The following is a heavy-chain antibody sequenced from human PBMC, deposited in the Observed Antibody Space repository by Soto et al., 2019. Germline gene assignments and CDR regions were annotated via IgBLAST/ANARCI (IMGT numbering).Heavy chain of an antibody. CDR3: ARVSSSWYKDYLDY. CDR2: IIPIFGTT. Sequence: QVQLVQSGAEVKKPGSSVKVSCKASGGTFSNYAISWVRQAPGQGLEWMGGIIPIFGTTNYAQRFQGRVTITADEATSTAYMELSSLRSEDTAVYYCARVSSSWYKDYLDYWGQGTLVTVSS. V-gene: IGHV1-69*12. J-gene: IGHJ4*02. D-gene: IGHD6-13*01. CDR1: GGTFSNYA.